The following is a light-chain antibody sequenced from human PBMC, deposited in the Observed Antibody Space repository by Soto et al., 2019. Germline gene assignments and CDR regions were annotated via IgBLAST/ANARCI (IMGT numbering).Light chain of an antibody. J-gene: IGLJ2*01. CDR3: SSYAGSNNVV. V-gene: IGLV1-44*01. CDR1: ISNIGSNS. CDR2: SNN. Sequence: QSVLTQPPSTSGTPGQRVTISCSGSISNIGSNSVNWYQQLPRTAPKLLYYSNNQRPSGVPDRFSGSKSGTSASLAISGLQSEDEADYYCSSYAGSNNVVFGGGTKLTVL.